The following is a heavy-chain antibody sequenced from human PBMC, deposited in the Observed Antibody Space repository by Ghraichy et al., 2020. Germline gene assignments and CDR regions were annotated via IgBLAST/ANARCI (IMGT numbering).Heavy chain of an antibody. J-gene: IGHJ4*02. D-gene: IGHD5-12*01. CDR1: GGSFSGYY. Sequence: SETLSLTCAVYGGSFSGYYWSWIRQPPGKGLEWIGEINHSGSTNYNPSLKSRVTISVDTSKNQFSLKLSSVTAADTAVYYCARALLRVGATIFDYWGQGTLVTVSS. CDR2: INHSGST. V-gene: IGHV4-34*01. CDR3: ARALLRVGATIFDY.